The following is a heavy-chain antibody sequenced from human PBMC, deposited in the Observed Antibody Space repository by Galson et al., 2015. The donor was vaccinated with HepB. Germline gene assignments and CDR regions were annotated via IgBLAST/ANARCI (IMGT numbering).Heavy chain of an antibody. Sequence: SVKVSCKVSGYTLTELSMHWVRQAPGKGLEWMGGFDPEDGETIYAQRFQGRVTMTEDTSTDTAYMELSSLRSEDTAVYYCATLGYCSSTSCYFGRNYWYFDLWGRGTLVTVSS. D-gene: IGHD2-2*01. V-gene: IGHV1-24*01. CDR2: FDPEDGET. CDR3: ATLGYCSSTSCYFGRNYWYFDL. J-gene: IGHJ2*01. CDR1: GYTLTELS.